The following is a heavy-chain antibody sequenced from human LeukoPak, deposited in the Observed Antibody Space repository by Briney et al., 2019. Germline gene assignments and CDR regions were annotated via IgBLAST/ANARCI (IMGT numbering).Heavy chain of an antibody. CDR1: GYTFTSYY. V-gene: IGHV1-46*01. CDR3: ARLGNSGSYLVSRYFDY. J-gene: IGHJ4*02. CDR2: INPSGGST. Sequence: ASVKVSCKAPGYTFTSYYMHWVRQAPGQGLEWMGIINPSGGSTSYAQKFQGRVTMTRDTSTSTVYMELSSLRSEDTAVYYCARLGNSGSYLVSRYFDYWGQGTLVTVSS. D-gene: IGHD1-26*01.